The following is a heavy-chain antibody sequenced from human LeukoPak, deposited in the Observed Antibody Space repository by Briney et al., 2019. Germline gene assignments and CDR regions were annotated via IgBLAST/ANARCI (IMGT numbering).Heavy chain of an antibody. J-gene: IGHJ4*02. CDR1: GFTFSSYG. Sequence: GGSLRLSCAASGFTFSSYGMGWVRQAPGKGLEWVSGISGSGSDGSTYYADSVKGRFTISRDNSKNILYLQMNSLRAEDTALYYCAKDRDIFAVVPAAWFWGQGTLVTVSS. D-gene: IGHD2-2*01. V-gene: IGHV3-23*01. CDR2: ISGSGSDGST. CDR3: AKDRDIFAVVPAAWF.